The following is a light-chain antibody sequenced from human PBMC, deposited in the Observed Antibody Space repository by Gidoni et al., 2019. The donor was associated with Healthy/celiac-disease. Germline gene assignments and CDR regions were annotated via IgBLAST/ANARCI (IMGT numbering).Light chain of an antibody. CDR2: DAS. CDR3: QQRSNWPPKAT. J-gene: IGKJ5*01. V-gene: IGKV3-11*01. Sequence: EIVLTQSPATLSLPPGERATLSCRASQSVSSYLAWYQQKPGQAPRLLIYDASNRATGIPARFSGSGSGKDFTLPISSREPEDFAVYYCQQRSNWPPKATFXXXTRLEIK. CDR1: QSVSSY.